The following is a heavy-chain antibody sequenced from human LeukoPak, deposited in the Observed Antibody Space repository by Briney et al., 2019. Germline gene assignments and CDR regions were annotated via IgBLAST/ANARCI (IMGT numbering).Heavy chain of an antibody. J-gene: IGHJ5*02. CDR2: TYYRSTWYN. D-gene: IGHD2-2*01. V-gene: IGHV6-1*01. CDR3: ARRLTQYDCFDP. Sequence: SQTLSLTCAISGDSVSSNSATRNWIRQSPSRGLEWLGRTYYRSTWYNDYAVSVRGRITVNPDTSKNQFSLHLNSVTPGDTAVYYCARRLTQYDCFDPWGQGILVTVSS. CDR1: GDSVSSNSAT.